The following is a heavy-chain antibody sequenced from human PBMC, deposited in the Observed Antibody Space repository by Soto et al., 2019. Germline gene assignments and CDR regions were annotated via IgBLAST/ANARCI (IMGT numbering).Heavy chain of an antibody. D-gene: IGHD5-12*01. Sequence: QLVQSGAEVKKPGASVKVSCKTSGPTFIAYYIHWVRQAPGQGLEWMGWIDPKSGGTTYEQKFLGRVTMTRDASINTAYMELNRLTYDDTAVYYCARVSVDFPEWGQGTLLTVSS. V-gene: IGHV1-2*02. CDR2: IDPKSGGT. J-gene: IGHJ4*02. CDR3: ARVSVDFPE. CDR1: GPTFIAYY.